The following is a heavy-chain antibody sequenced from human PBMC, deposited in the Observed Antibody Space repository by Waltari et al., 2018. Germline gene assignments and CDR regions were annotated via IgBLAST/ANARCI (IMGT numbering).Heavy chain of an antibody. V-gene: IGHV1-8*01. D-gene: IGHD3-22*01. CDR3: ARGRRESGYYCLDY. CDR1: GYTFTSYD. CDR2: MNPNSGNT. Sequence: QVQLVQSGAEVKKPGASVKVSCKASGYTFTSYDINWVRKATGQGLEWMGWMNPNSGNTGYAQNFQGRVTMTRNTSISTAYMELSSLRSEDTAVYYCARGRRESGYYCLDYWGQGTLVTVSS. J-gene: IGHJ4*02.